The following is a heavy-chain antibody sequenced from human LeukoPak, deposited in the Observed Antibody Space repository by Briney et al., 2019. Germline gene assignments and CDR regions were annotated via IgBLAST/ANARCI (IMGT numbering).Heavy chain of an antibody. Sequence: GGSLRLSCAASGFTFSSYSMNWVRQAPGKGLEWVSYISSSSSTIYYADSVKGRFTISRDNAKNPLYLQMNSLRAEDTAVYYCARGPAPYDSSGYYNDYWGQGTLVTVSS. D-gene: IGHD3-22*01. J-gene: IGHJ4*02. CDR2: ISSSSSTI. V-gene: IGHV3-48*01. CDR3: ARGPAPYDSSGYYNDY. CDR1: GFTFSSYS.